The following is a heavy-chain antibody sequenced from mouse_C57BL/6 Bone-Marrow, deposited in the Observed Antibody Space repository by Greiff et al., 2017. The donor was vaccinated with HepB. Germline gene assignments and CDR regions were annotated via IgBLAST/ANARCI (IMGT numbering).Heavy chain of an antibody. V-gene: IGHV14-4*01. Sequence: EVQLQRSGAELVRPGASVKLSCTASGFNIKDDYMHWVKQRPEQGLEWIGWIDPENGDTEYASKFQGKATITADTSSNTAYLQLSSLTSEDTAVYYCTPYDYADYWGQGTTLTVSS. CDR2: IDPENGDT. CDR1: GFNIKDDY. CDR3: TPYDYADY. J-gene: IGHJ2*01. D-gene: IGHD2-4*01.